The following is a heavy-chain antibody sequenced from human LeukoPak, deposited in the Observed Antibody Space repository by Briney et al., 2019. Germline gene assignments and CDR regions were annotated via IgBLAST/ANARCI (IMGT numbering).Heavy chain of an antibody. CDR3: ARETGDHLDY. CDR2: INPSGGST. J-gene: IGHJ4*02. CDR1: GYTFTSDC. D-gene: IGHD4-17*01. Sequence: GASVKVSCKASGYTFTSDCMHWVRQAPGQGLEWMGIINPSGGSTSYAQKFQGRVTMTRDTSTSTVYMELSSLRSEDTAVYYCARETGDHLDYWGQGTLVTVSS. V-gene: IGHV1-46*01.